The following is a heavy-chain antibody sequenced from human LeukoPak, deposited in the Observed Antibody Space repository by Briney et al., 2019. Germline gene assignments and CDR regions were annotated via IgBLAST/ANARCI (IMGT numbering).Heavy chain of an antibody. CDR1: GFSFDYYG. V-gene: IGHV3-20*04. CDR3: AKDALKYSSSPDY. D-gene: IGHD6-6*01. CDR2: INWNGGST. J-gene: IGHJ4*02. Sequence: PGGSLRLSCTASGFSFDYYGMSWVRQAPGKGLEWVSGINWNGGSTGYADSVKGRFTISRDNSKNTLYLQMNSLRAEDTAVYYCAKDALKYSSSPDYWGQGTLVTVSS.